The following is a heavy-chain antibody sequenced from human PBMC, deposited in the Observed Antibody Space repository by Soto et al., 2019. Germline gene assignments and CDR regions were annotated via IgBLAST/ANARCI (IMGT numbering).Heavy chain of an antibody. V-gene: IGHV1-8*01. CDR2: MQPSTGRT. Sequence: GASVTVSCKASGYSFTSLDINWVRQTAGQGREWMGWMQPSTGRTGYAQKFQGRVTMTRDTSINTAYMELTTLTSDDTAFYYCARGVSAGVDYWGQGTLVTSPQ. J-gene: IGHJ4*02. CDR1: GYSFTSLD. CDR3: ARGVSAGVDY. D-gene: IGHD1-26*01.